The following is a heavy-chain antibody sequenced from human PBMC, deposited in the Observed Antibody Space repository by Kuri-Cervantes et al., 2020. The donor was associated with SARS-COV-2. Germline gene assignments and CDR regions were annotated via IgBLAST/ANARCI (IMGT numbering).Heavy chain of an antibody. V-gene: IGHV3-74*01. CDR2: INSGGSST. Sequence: GESLKISCAVSGFTFSSYWMHWVRQAPGEGLVWVARINSGGSSTSYADSVKGRFTISRDNSKNTLYLQMNSLRAEDTAVYYCAKDHTYCSGGSCYSGAINYWGQGTLVTVSS. J-gene: IGHJ4*02. D-gene: IGHD2-15*01. CDR3: AKDHTYCSGGSCYSGAINY. CDR1: GFTFSSYW.